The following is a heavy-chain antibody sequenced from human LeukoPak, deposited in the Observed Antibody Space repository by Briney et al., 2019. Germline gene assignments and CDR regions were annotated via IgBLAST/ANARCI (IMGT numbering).Heavy chain of an antibody. CDR1: GFSLTTSGVG. J-gene: IGHJ5*02. CDR3: AHITIGFLFSDP. D-gene: IGHD2/OR15-2a*01. Sequence: SGPTLVNPTQTLTLTCTFSGFSLTTSGVGVGWIRQPPGKALEWLALIYWDDDKRCSPSLKSRLTITKDTSKNQVVLTMTNMDPVDTATYHCAHITIGFLFSDPWGQGTLVTVSS. V-gene: IGHV2-5*02. CDR2: IYWDDDK.